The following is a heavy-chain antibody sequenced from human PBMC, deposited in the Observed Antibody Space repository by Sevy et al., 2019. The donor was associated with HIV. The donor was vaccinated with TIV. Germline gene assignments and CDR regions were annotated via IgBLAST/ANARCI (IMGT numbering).Heavy chain of an antibody. D-gene: IGHD1-1*01. Sequence: GESLKISCEASGLTFSNNWVAWVRQAPRKGLEWVASVNQDGSHTYYVDSVKGRFTISRDNVRDSVSLQMSSLRTEDTAVYYCARSSGAPSSNIQHWGQGTLVTVSS. V-gene: IGHV3-7*01. CDR2: VNQDGSHT. CDR1: GLTFSNNW. J-gene: IGHJ1*01. CDR3: ARSSGAPSSNIQH.